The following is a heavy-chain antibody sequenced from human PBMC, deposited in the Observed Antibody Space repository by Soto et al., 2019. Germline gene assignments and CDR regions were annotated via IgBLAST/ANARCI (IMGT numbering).Heavy chain of an antibody. CDR3: ARSIVVVTALDY. V-gene: IGHV1-3*01. D-gene: IGHD2-21*02. Sequence: ASVKVSCKASGYTFNSYAMHWVRQAPGQRLEWMGWINAGNGNTKYSQKFQGRVTITRDTSASTAYMELSSLRSEDTAVYYCARSIVVVTALDYWGQGTRVTVSS. J-gene: IGHJ4*02. CDR2: INAGNGNT. CDR1: GYTFNSYA.